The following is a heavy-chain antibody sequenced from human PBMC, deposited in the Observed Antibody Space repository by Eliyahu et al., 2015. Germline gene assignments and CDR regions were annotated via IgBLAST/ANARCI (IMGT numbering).Heavy chain of an antibody. D-gene: IGHD3-22*01. CDR1: GFTFSSYS. Sequence: EVQLVESGXGLVKPGGSXRLSXAXSGFTFSSYSMNWVRQAPGKGLXWVSSISSSSSYIYYADSVKGRFTISRDNAKNSLYLQMNSLRAEDTAVYYCARNPRHYYDSSGWGQGTLVTVSS. V-gene: IGHV3-21*01. CDR2: ISSSSSYI. J-gene: IGHJ4*02. CDR3: ARNPRHYYDSSG.